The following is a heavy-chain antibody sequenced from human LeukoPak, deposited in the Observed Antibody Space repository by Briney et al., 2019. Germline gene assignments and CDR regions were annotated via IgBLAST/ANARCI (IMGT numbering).Heavy chain of an antibody. J-gene: IGHJ6*03. D-gene: IGHD6-6*01. V-gene: IGHV1-69*05. CDR3: ARDLAARQFKDYYYYYMDV. Sequence: ASVRVSCKASGGTFSSYAISWVRQAPGQGLEWMGGIIPIFGTANYAQKFQGRVTITTDESTSTAYMGLSSLRSEDTAVYYCARDLAARQFKDYYYYYMDVWGKGTTVTVSS. CDR1: GGTFSSYA. CDR2: IIPIFGTA.